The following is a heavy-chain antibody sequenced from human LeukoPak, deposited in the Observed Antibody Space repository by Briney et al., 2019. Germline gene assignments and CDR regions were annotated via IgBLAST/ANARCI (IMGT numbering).Heavy chain of an antibody. CDR1: GFTFSSYG. J-gene: IGHJ6*04. CDR2: ISYDGSNK. V-gene: IGHV3-30*18. D-gene: IGHD3-10*01. Sequence: PGRSLRLSCAASGFTFSSYGMHWVRQAPGKGLEWVAVISYDGSNKYYADSVKGRFTISRDNSKNTLYLQMTSLRAEDPAVYYCAKDMVRGVIINPYYYYYYGMDVWGKGTTVTVSS. CDR3: AKDMVRGVIINPYYYYYYGMDV.